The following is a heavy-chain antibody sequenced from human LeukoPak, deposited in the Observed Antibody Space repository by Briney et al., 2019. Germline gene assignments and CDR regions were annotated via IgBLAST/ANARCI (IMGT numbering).Heavy chain of an antibody. D-gene: IGHD5-24*01. CDR2: IYYTGSTNY. Sequence: SETLSLTWTVSGXSIRSYYGSWIRQPPGKGLESIGYIYYTGSTNYNYNPSLKSRVTISVDTSKNQFSLKLSSVTAADTAVYYCARHGPRRDGYNYDYWGPGTLVTVSS. V-gene: IGHV4-59*08. J-gene: IGHJ4*02. CDR3: ARHGPRRDGYNYDY. CDR1: GXSIRSYY.